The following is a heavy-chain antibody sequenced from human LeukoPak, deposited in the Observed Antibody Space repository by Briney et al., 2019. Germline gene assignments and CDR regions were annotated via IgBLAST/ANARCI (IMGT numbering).Heavy chain of an antibody. Sequence: PGGSLRLSCAASGFTFSDYYMSWIRQPPGKGLEWIGYIYYSGSTNYNPSLKSRVTISVDTSKNQFSLKLSSVTAADTAVYYCARRYYDILTGSRFFDDAFDIWGQGTMVTVSS. V-gene: IGHV4-59*08. J-gene: IGHJ3*02. CDR1: GFTFSDYY. CDR2: IYYSGST. D-gene: IGHD3-9*01. CDR3: ARRYYDILTGSRFFDDAFDI.